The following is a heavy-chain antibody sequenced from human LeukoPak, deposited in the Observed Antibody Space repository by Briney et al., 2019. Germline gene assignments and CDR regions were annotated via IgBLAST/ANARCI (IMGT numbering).Heavy chain of an antibody. Sequence: GGSLRLSCAASAFTFSSYWMSWVRQAPGKGLEWVANIKQDGSEKYYVDSVKVRFTISRDNAKNSLYLQMNSLRAEDTAVYYCARDEEPWDYVWGSYRSRGAFDIWGQGTMVTVSS. J-gene: IGHJ3*02. V-gene: IGHV3-7*01. CDR2: IKQDGSEK. CDR3: ARDEEPWDYVWGSYRSRGAFDI. D-gene: IGHD3-16*02. CDR1: AFTFSSYW.